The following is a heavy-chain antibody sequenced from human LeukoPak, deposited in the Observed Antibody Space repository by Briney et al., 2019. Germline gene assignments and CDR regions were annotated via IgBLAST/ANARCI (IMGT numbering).Heavy chain of an antibody. D-gene: IGHD3-22*01. CDR2: IYHSGST. J-gene: IGHJ4*02. CDR1: GGSISSSNW. V-gene: IGHV4-4*02. Sequence: SETLSLTCGVSGGSISSSNWWSWVRQPPGKGLEWIGEIYHSGSTNYNPSLKSRVTISVDKSKNQFSLKLSSVTAADTAVYYCARENYYDSSGYYLAYFDYWGQGTLVTVSS. CDR3: ARENYYDSSGYYLAYFDY.